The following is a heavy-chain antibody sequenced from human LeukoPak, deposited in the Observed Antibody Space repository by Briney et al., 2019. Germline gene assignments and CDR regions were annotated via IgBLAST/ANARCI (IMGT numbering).Heavy chain of an antibody. J-gene: IGHJ4*02. D-gene: IGHD6-13*01. V-gene: IGHV3-23*01. CDR2: VSPRGGST. CDR3: APRIAPAPWDGFDN. CDR1: GFAFSSYA. Sequence: PGGSLRLSCAASGFAFSSYAMSWVRQAPGKGLEWVSTVSPRGGSTYYADSVKGRFTISRDSSRNTVYLQMNSLRAEDTAVYYCAPRIAPAPWDGFDNWGQGTLVTVSS.